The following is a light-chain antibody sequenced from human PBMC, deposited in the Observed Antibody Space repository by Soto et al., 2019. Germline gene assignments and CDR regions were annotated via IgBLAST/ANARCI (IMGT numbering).Light chain of an antibody. J-gene: IGLJ2*01. V-gene: IGLV1-40*01. CDR2: GDT. CDR1: SSNIGAGYD. Sequence: QSVLTQPPSVSGAPGQGVTISCTGSSSNIGAGYDVHWYQQLPGTAPKLLIYGDTNRPSGVPDRFSGSKSGTSASLAITGLQAEDEADYYCQSYDSALSVYVVFGGGTKVTAL. CDR3: QSYDSALSVYVV.